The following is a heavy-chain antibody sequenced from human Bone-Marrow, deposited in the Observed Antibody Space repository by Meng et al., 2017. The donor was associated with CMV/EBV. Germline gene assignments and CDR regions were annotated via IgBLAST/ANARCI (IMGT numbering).Heavy chain of an antibody. V-gene: IGHV4-61*01. J-gene: IGHJ6*02. D-gene: IGHD2-2*01. CDR1: GGSVSSGSYY. CDR2: IYYSGST. Sequence: ESLKISCTVSGGSVSSGSYYWSWIRQPPGKGLEWIGYIYYSGSTNYNPSLKSRVTISVDTSKNQFSLKLSSVTAADTAVYYCARTYCSSTSCYYYYGMDVWGQGTTVTVSS. CDR3: ARTYCSSTSCYYYYGMDV.